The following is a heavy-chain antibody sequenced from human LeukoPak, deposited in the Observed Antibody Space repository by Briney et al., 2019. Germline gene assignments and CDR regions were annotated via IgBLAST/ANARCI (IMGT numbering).Heavy chain of an antibody. J-gene: IGHJ6*02. CDR1: GYTFTSYA. V-gene: IGHV7-4-1*02. CDR3: ATGYSSGWLSDYYGMDV. CDR2: ISTNTGNP. Sequence: ASVKVSCKASGYTFTSYAMNWVRQAPGQGLEWMGWISTNTGNPTYAQGFTGRFVFSLDTSVSTAYLQISSLKAEDTAVYYCATGYSSGWLSDYYGMDVWGQGTTVTVSS. D-gene: IGHD6-19*01.